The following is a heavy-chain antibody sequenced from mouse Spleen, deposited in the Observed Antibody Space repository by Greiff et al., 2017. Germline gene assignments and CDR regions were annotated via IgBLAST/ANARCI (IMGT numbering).Heavy chain of an antibody. CDR1: GFNIKDYY. CDR2: IDPEDGDT. D-gene: IGHD1-1*01. CDR3: TMGNYYGSSYYFDY. Sequence: EVKLMESGAELVRPGASVKLSCTASGFNIKDYYMHWVKQRPEQGLEWIGRIDPEDGDTEYAPKFQGKATMTADTSSNTAYLQLSSLTSEDTAVYYCTMGNYYGSSYYFDYWGQGTTLTVSS. V-gene: IGHV14-1*01. J-gene: IGHJ2*01.